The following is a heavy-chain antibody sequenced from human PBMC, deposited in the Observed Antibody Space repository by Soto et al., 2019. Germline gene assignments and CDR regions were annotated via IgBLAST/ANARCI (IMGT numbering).Heavy chain of an antibody. J-gene: IGHJ5*02. CDR2: IDSSGEK. D-gene: IGHD6-19*01. Sequence: QVTLKESGPVLVKPTEPLTLRCTVSGLSITDSEMGVSWIRQPPGQPLEWLAHIDSSGEKSYRTFLKSRLAISKDTSKSQIVLTMTNMDPADTATHYCARRHLAVAVSPWFDPWGQGIPVTVS. V-gene: IGHV2-26*01. CDR3: ARRHLAVAVSPWFDP. CDR1: GLSITDSEMG.